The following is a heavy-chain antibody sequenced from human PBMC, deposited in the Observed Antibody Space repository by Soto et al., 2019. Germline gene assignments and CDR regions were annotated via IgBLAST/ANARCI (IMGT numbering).Heavy chain of an antibody. J-gene: IGHJ6*02. CDR2: ISGSGDSA. V-gene: IGHV3-23*01. CDR3: AKEGTIAVAGTYYYGMDI. D-gene: IGHD6-19*01. CDR1: GFIFSDYA. Sequence: EVQLLESGGGLVQPGGSLRLSCAASGFIFSDYAMSWVRQAPGKGLEWVSCISGSGDSAYYADPVKGRFTISRDNSKNTLNLRMNSLRAEETAVYYCAKEGTIAVAGTYYYGMDIWGQGTTVTVSS.